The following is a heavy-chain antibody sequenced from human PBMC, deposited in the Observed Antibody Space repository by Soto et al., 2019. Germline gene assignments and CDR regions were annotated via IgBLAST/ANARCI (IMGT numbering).Heavy chain of an antibody. D-gene: IGHD4-17*01. CDR3: AAEGAYDYGDHAADY. Sequence: SVKVSCKASGFTFTSSAVQWVRQARGQRLEWIGWIVVGSGNTNYAQKFQERVTITRDMSTSTAYMELSSLRSEDTAVYYCAAEGAYDYGDHAADYWGQGTLVTVSS. CDR1: GFTFTSSA. J-gene: IGHJ4*02. V-gene: IGHV1-58*01. CDR2: IVVGSGNT.